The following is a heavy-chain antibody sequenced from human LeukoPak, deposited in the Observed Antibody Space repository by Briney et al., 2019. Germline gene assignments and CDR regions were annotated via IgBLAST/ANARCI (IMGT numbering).Heavy chain of an antibody. CDR3: ARDYDILTGYYLY. Sequence: GASVKVSCKASGYTFTGYYMHWVRQAPGQGLEWMGWINPNSGGTNYAQKFQGRVTMTRDTSISTAHMELSRLRSDDTAVYYCARDYDILTGYYLYWGQGTLVTVSS. J-gene: IGHJ4*02. CDR1: GYTFTGYY. CDR2: INPNSGGT. D-gene: IGHD3-9*01. V-gene: IGHV1-2*02.